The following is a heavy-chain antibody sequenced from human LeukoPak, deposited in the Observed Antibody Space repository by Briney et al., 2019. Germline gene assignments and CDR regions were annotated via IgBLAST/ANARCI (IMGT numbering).Heavy chain of an antibody. Sequence: PSETLSLTCTVSGGSISSYYWSWIRQPAGKGLEWIGRIYTSASTNYNPSLKSRVTMSVDTSKNQFSLKLSSVTAADTAVYYCARDNWGLRDIVVVPAAQGFDPWGQGTLVTVSS. CDR2: IYTSAST. J-gene: IGHJ5*02. V-gene: IGHV4-4*07. D-gene: IGHD2-2*01. CDR3: ARDNWGLRDIVVVPAAQGFDP. CDR1: GGSISSYY.